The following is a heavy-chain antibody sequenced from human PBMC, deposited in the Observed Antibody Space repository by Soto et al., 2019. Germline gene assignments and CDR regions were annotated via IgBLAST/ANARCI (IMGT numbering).Heavy chain of an antibody. CDR1: GFTFSSYA. Sequence: EVQLLESGGGLVQPGGSLRLSCAASGFTFSSYAMSWVRQAPGKGLEWVSAISGSGGSTYYADSVKGRFTISRYNSKNTLYLQMNSLRAEDTAVYYCAGVPAANYSYYYGMDVWGQGTTVTVSS. J-gene: IGHJ6*02. V-gene: IGHV3-23*01. D-gene: IGHD2-2*01. CDR3: AGVPAANYSYYYGMDV. CDR2: ISGSGGST.